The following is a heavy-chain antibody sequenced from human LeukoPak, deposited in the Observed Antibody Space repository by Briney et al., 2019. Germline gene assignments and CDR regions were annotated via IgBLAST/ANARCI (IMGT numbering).Heavy chain of an antibody. J-gene: IGHJ4*02. D-gene: IGHD6-19*01. CDR2: ISGSGGST. CDR1: GFTFSSYA. CDR3: AKTPGGSGLRFDY. Sequence: GGSLRLSCAASGFTFSSYAMSWVRQAPGKGLEWVSDISGSGGSTYYADSVKGRFTISRDNSKNTLYLQMNSLRAEDTAVYYCAKTPGGSGLRFDYWGQGTLVTVSS. V-gene: IGHV3-23*01.